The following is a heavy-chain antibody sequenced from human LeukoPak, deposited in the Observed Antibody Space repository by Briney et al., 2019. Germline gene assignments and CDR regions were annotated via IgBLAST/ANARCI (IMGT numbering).Heavy chain of an antibody. CDR2: INHSGST. V-gene: IGHV4-34*01. CDR1: GGSFSGNY. CDR3: ARVEYAREIRY. Sequence: SETLSLTCAVYGGSFSGNYWSWIRQPPGKGLEWIGEINHSGSTNYNPSLKSRVTISVDTSKNQFSLKLSSVTAADTAVYYCARVEYAREIRYWGQGTLVTVSS. D-gene: IGHD2-8*01. J-gene: IGHJ4*02.